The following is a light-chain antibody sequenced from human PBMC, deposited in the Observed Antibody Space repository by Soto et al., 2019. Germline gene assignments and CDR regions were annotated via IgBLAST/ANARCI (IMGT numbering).Light chain of an antibody. V-gene: IGKV4-1*01. J-gene: IGKJ3*01. CDR3: QQYYGSPFT. CDR1: QNVLSSSSNKNY. CDR2: WAS. Sequence: DIVMTQSPDSLAVSLGERATINCKSSQNVLSSSSNKNYLAWYQQKPRQPPKLLIYWASTRESRVPDRFSGSGSGTDFTLTISSLQAEDVAVYYCQQYYGSPFTFGPGTKVEIK.